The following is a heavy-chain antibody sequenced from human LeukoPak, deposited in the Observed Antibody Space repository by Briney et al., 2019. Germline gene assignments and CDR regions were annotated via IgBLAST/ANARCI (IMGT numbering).Heavy chain of an antibody. Sequence: SQTLSLTCAISGDSVSSDSAAWNWIRQSPSRGLEWLGRTYFRSTWYNDYAVSVKSRITINSDTSKNQFSLQLNSVTPEDTAVYYCARFPLWSGQGSTYWGQGTLVTVSS. CDR2: TYFRSTWYN. CDR3: ARFPLWSGQGSTY. D-gene: IGHD3-3*01. CDR1: GDSVSSDSAA. V-gene: IGHV6-1*01. J-gene: IGHJ4*02.